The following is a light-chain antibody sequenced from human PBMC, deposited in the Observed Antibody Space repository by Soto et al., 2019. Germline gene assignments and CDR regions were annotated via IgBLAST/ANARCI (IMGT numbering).Light chain of an antibody. Sequence: QPVLTQSPSASASLGASVKLTCTLNNGHSSYAIAWHQQQPEKGPRYLMKVNSDGSHRKGDGIPDRFSGSSSGAERYLTISSLQSEDEADYYCQTWGSGIVVFGGGTKLTV. CDR2: VNSDGSH. CDR3: QTWGSGIVV. J-gene: IGLJ2*01. V-gene: IGLV4-69*01. CDR1: NGHSSYA.